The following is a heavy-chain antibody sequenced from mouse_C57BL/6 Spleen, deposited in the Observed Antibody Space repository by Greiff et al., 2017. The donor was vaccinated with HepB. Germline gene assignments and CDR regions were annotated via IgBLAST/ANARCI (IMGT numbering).Heavy chain of an antibody. J-gene: IGHJ4*01. CDR2: INPNNGGT. CDR1: GYTFTDYY. Sequence: EVQLQQSGPELVKPGASVKISCKASGYTFTDYYMNWVKQSHGKSLEWIGDINPNNGGTSYNQKFKGKATLTVDKSSSTAYMELRSLTSEDSAVYYCARRDYYGYAMDYWGQGTSVTVSS. D-gene: IGHD1-1*01. V-gene: IGHV1-26*01. CDR3: ARRDYYGYAMDY.